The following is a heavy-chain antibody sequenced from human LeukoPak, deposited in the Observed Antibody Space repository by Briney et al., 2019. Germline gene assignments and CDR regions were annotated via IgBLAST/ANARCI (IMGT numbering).Heavy chain of an antibody. J-gene: IGHJ4*02. V-gene: IGHV3-49*04. CDR2: ISSTAYGGTA. D-gene: IGHD4-17*01. Sequence: QPGRSLRLSCTASGFTFRSYALTWVRQAPGMGPEWVGFISSTAYGGTAEYAASVRGRFTISRDDSKSIAFLEMNSLKIEDTAMYYCSRGAVPPDYWGQGTLVTVSS. CDR1: GFTFRSYA. CDR3: SRGAVPPDY.